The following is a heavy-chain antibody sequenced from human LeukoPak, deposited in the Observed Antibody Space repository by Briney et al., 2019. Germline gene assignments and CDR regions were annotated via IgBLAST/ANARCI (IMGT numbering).Heavy chain of an antibody. J-gene: IGHJ3*02. CDR3: ARDDYGDYGDAFDI. Sequence: SVKVSCKASGGTFSSYAISWVRQAPGQGLERMGGIIPIFGTANYAQKFQGRVTITTDESTSTAYMELSSLRSEDTAVYYCARDDYGDYGDAFDIWGQGTMVTVSS. CDR2: IIPIFGTA. CDR1: GGTFSSYA. V-gene: IGHV1-69*05. D-gene: IGHD4-17*01.